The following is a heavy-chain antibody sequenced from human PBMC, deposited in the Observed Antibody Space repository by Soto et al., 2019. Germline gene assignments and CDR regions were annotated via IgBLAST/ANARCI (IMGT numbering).Heavy chain of an antibody. J-gene: IGHJ4*02. V-gene: IGHV4-61*01. D-gene: IGHD3-22*01. CDR2: IYYSGST. CDR1: GGSVSSGSYY. CDR3: ARDHVGSYYDSSGYYY. Sequence: PSETLSLTCTVSGGSVSSGSYYWSWIRQPPGKGLEWIGYIYYSGSTNYNPSPKSRVTISVDTSKNQFSLKLSSVTAADTAVYYCARDHVGSYYDSSGYYYWGQGTLVTVSS.